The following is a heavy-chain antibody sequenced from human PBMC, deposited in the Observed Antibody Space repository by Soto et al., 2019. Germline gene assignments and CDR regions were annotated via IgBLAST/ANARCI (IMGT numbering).Heavy chain of an antibody. CDR1: GFTFSSYA. CDR3: AKHIAALLYYYYGMDV. CDR2: ISGSGGST. J-gene: IGHJ6*02. V-gene: IGHV3-23*01. D-gene: IGHD6-6*01. Sequence: GGSLRLSCAASGFTFSSYAMSWVRQAPGKGLEWVSAISGSGGSTYYADSVKGRFTISRDNSKNTLYLQMNSLRAEDTAVYYCAKHIAALLYYYYGMDVWGQGTKVTVSS.